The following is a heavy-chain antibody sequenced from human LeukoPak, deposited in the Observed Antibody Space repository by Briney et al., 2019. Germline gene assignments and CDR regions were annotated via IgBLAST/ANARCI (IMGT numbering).Heavy chain of an antibody. CDR3: AKTEQWLVTGFDY. CDR2: ISSSGSTI. CDR1: GFTFNTYN. Sequence: GGSLRLSCAASGFTFNTYNMNWVRQAPGKGLECVSYISSSGSTIYYADSVKGRFTISRDNAKNTLYLQMNSLRAEDTAVYYCAKTEQWLVTGFDYWGQGTLVTVSS. D-gene: IGHD6-19*01. V-gene: IGHV3-48*01. J-gene: IGHJ4*02.